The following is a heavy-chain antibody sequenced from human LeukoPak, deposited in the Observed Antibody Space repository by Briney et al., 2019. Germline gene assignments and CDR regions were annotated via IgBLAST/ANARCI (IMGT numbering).Heavy chain of an antibody. V-gene: IGHV1-8*02. J-gene: IGHJ4*02. CDR2: INPNSGNT. Sequence: ATVKVSCKASGYTFTGYYMHWVRLAPGQGLEWMGRINPNSGNTGYAQKFQGRVTMTRNTSISTAHLELSSLRSEDIAVYYCARGLSDPDGYYDSSGYPYWGQGTLVTVSS. CDR1: GYTFTGYY. D-gene: IGHD3-22*01. CDR3: ARGLSDPDGYYDSSGYPY.